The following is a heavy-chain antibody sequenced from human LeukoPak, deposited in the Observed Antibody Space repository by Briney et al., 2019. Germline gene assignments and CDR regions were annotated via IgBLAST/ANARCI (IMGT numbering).Heavy chain of an antibody. CDR2: MYNAGST. CDR1: GFIVSSNY. J-gene: IGHJ4*02. Sequence: PWGSLRLSCAASGFIVSSNYMSWVRQAPGKGLEWVSIMYNAGSTDYADSVRGRFTISRDSSKNTVSLKMNSLSVEDTAVYYCASGGTGARKYYSDPFHYWGQGTLVTVSS. CDR3: ASGGTGARKYYSDPFHY. D-gene: IGHD3-10*01. V-gene: IGHV3-53*01.